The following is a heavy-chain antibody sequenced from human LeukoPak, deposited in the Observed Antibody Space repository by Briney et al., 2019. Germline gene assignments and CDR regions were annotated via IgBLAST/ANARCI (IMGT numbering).Heavy chain of an antibody. CDR3: AKDSAITGYSSGWFYFDY. V-gene: IGHV3-9*01. CDR1: GFTFDDYA. Sequence: PGRSLRLSCAASGFTFDDYAMRWVRQAPGKGLEWVSGISWNSGSIGYADSVKGRFTISRDNAKNSLYLQMNSLRAEDTALYYCAKDSAITGYSSGWFYFDYWGQGTLVTVSS. CDR2: ISWNSGSI. J-gene: IGHJ4*02. D-gene: IGHD6-19*01.